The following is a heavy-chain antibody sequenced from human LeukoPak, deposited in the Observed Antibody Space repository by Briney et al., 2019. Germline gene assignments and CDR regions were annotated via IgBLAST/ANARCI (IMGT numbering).Heavy chain of an antibody. CDR3: TRGRDYYDSSGYYDAFDI. V-gene: IGHV3-30-3*01. CDR1: GFTFSSYA. D-gene: IGHD3-22*01. CDR2: ISYDGSNK. J-gene: IGHJ3*02. Sequence: RSGGSLRLSCAASGFTFSSYAMPWVRQAPSKGLEWVAVISYDGSNKYYADSVKGRFTISRDNSKNTLYLQMNSLRAEDTAVYYCTRGRDYYDSSGYYDAFDIWGQGTMVTVSS.